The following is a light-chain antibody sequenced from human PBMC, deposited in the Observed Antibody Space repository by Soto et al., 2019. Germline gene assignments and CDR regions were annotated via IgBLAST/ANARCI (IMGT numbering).Light chain of an antibody. CDR1: QSISSF. CDR3: QQSYSTPRT. Sequence: DIQMTQSPSSLSASVGDRVTIACRASQSISSFLSWYQQKPGKAPKLLIYAASRLQSGVPSRFSGSGSGTDFTLTISSLQPEDFSTYYCQQSYSTPRTFGQGTKLEIK. V-gene: IGKV1-39*01. J-gene: IGKJ2*01. CDR2: AAS.